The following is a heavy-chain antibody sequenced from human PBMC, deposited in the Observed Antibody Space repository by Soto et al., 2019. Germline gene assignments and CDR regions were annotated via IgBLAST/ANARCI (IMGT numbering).Heavy chain of an antibody. J-gene: IGHJ4*02. Sequence: GGSLRLSCAASGFTFSSYWMHWVRLVPGKGLVWLSRINSNGDNIRYADSVKGRFTISRDNAKSSLYLQMNNLRAEDTAFYFCARATQSYYDTSGYYSYVHWGQGAQVTVSS. V-gene: IGHV3-74*01. CDR1: GFTFSSYW. CDR2: INSNGDNI. CDR3: ARATQSYYDTSGYYSYVH. D-gene: IGHD3-22*01.